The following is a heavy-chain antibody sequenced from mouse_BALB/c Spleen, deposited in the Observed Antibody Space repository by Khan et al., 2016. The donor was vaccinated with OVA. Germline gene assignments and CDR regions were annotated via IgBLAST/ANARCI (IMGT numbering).Heavy chain of an antibody. CDR3: ARKNGSDFDY. J-gene: IGHJ2*01. CDR2: INPHIGET. Sequence: VQLQQSGPELVKPGTSVKISCKASGYSFTGYFMNWVMQSHGKSLEWIGRINPHIGETFYNQKFKGKATLTVDESSSTAHMELRGLASEDSAVYYCARKNGSDFDYWGQGTTLTVSS. CDR1: GYSFTGYF. V-gene: IGHV1-20*02. D-gene: IGHD1-1*01.